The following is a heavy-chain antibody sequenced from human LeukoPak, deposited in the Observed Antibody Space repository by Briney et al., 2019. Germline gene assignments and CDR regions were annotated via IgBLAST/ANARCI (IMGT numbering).Heavy chain of an antibody. Sequence: GGPLRLSCAASGFPFSSNALTWVRQAPGKGLEWVYSISSSSSYIYYADSVKGRFTISRDNAKNSLYLQMNSLRAEDTAVYYCARDIVVVPAAIHWFDPWGQGTLVTVSS. CDR2: ISSSSSYI. CDR1: GFPFSSNA. CDR3: ARDIVVVPAAIHWFDP. J-gene: IGHJ5*02. V-gene: IGHV3-21*01. D-gene: IGHD2-2*02.